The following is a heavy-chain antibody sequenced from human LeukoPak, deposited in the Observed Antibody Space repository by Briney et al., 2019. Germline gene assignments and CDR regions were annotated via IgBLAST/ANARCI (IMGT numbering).Heavy chain of an antibody. CDR2: IYTSGST. J-gene: IGHJ5*02. Sequence: SETLSVTCTDSGGSISRYYWSWIRQPPGKGLDWIGYIYTSGSTNYNPSLKSRVTISVDTSKNQFSLKLSSVTAADTAVYYCARLVGWFDPWGQGTLVTVSS. CDR1: GGSISRYY. CDR3: ARLVGWFDP. V-gene: IGHV4-4*09.